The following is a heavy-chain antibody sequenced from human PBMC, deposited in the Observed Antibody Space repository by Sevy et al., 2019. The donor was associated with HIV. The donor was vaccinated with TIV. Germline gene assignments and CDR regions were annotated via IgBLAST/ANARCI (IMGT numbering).Heavy chain of an antibody. CDR1: GFTLSNNP. Sequence: GGSLRPSCAASGFTLSNNPRHWVRQAPGKGRGWVAAMWYDGSNEYYADSVKGRFTISRDNSKNTLDLQMNSLRAEDTAVYYCARDNLALDVWGQGTTVTVSS. J-gene: IGHJ6*02. V-gene: IGHV3-33*01. CDR3: ARDNLALDV. CDR2: MWYDGSNE.